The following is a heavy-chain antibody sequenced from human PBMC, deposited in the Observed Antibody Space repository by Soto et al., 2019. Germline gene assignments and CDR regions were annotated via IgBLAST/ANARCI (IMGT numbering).Heavy chain of an antibody. CDR2: IYYSGST. CDR1: GGSISSYY. CDR3: ASSATVDAFDI. J-gene: IGHJ3*02. D-gene: IGHD4-17*01. V-gene: IGHV4-59*01. Sequence: SETLSLTCTVSGGSISSYYWSWIRQPPGKGLEWIGYIYYSGSTNYNPSLKSRVTISVDTSKNQFSLKLSSVNAADTAVYYCASSATVDAFDIWGQGTMVTVSS.